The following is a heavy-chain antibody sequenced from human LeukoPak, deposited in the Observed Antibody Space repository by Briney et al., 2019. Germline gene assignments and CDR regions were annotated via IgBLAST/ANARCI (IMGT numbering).Heavy chain of an antibody. V-gene: IGHV3-7*01. Sequence: PGGSLRLSCAASRLTFDDYGMSWVRQAPGKGLEWVANIKQDGSEKYYVDSVKGRFTISRDNAKNSLYLQMNSLRAEDTAVYYCARGEGYSYGYTTHPDYWGQGTLVTVSS. J-gene: IGHJ4*02. CDR1: RLTFDDYG. CDR2: IKQDGSEK. CDR3: ARGEGYSYGYTTHPDY. D-gene: IGHD5-18*01.